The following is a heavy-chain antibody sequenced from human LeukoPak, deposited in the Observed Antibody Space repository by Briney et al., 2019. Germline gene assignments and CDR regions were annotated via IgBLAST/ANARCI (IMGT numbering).Heavy chain of an antibody. CDR1: GFTFSSYG. D-gene: IGHD6-13*01. V-gene: IGHV3-30*02. CDR3: AKDHGPIATDAFDV. CDR2: LRYDETTK. Sequence: GGSLRLSCAASGFTFSSYGMHWVRQAPGKGLEWLAFLRYDETTKNYADSVKGRFTISRDNSKNTLFLQMNSLRTDDTAIYYCAKDHGPIATDAFDVWGQGTKVVVSS. J-gene: IGHJ3*01.